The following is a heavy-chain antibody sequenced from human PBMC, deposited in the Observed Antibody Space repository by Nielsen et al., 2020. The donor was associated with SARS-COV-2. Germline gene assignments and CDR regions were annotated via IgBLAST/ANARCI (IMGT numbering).Heavy chain of an antibody. D-gene: IGHD2-15*01. Sequence: GGSLRLSCEASGFSFDDHAMSWVRQAPGKGLEWVAGIGGSGDDTYYADSVNGRFSISRDSSTSTLFLQMNSLRVDDTALYYCVRERGGTIVGLVIGFDYWGQGTLVTVSS. CDR1: GFSFDDHA. CDR3: VRERGGTIVGLVIGFDY. J-gene: IGHJ4*02. CDR2: IGGSGDDT. V-gene: IGHV3-23*01.